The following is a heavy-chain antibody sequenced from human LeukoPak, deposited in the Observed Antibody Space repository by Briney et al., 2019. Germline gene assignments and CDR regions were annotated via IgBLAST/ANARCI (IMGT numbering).Heavy chain of an antibody. Sequence: GGALRLSCAASGFTFSSYAMSWVRQAPGKGLEWVSAISGSGGSTYYADSVKGRFTISRDNSKNTLYLQMNSLRAEDTAVYYCAKDPFSIAANNYFDYWGQGTLVTVSS. CDR3: AKDPFSIAANNYFDY. V-gene: IGHV3-23*01. CDR2: ISGSGGST. CDR1: GFTFSSYA. D-gene: IGHD6-6*01. J-gene: IGHJ4*02.